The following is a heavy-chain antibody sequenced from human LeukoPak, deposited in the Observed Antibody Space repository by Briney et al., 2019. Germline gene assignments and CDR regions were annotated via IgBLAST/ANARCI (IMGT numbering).Heavy chain of an antibody. CDR2: IASSSSYT. CDR3: ARKADYFDY. V-gene: IGHV3-11*03. Sequence: PGGSLRLSCAASGFTFGDYDMSWIRQAPGKGLGWISYIASSSSYTNYADSVKGRFTISRDNAKNSLYLQMNSLRAEDTAVYYCARKADYFDYWGQGTLVTVSS. CDR1: GFTFGDYD. J-gene: IGHJ4*02. D-gene: IGHD2-15*01.